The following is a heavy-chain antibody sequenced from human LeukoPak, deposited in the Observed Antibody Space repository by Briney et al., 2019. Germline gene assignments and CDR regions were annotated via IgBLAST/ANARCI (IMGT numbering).Heavy chain of an antibody. D-gene: IGHD3-10*01. CDR1: GFTFNNAW. CDR3: YVSGSYLREVDAFDI. V-gene: IGHV3-74*01. CDR2: LNGDGSAT. J-gene: IGHJ3*02. Sequence: GGSLRLSCAASGFTFNNAWMSWVRQAPGKGLVWVSRLNGDGSATTYADSVKGRFTISRDNAKNTLYLQMNSLRAEDTAVYYCYVSGSYLREVDAFDIWGQGTMVTVSS.